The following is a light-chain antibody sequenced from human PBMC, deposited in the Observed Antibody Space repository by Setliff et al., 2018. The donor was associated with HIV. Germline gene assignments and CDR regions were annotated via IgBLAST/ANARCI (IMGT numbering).Light chain of an antibody. CDR1: SSDVGNYNC. Sequence: QSALAQPPSVSGSPGQSVTISCTGTSSDVGNYNCVSWYQQPPGTAPKLMIYEVNNRPSGVPDRFSGSKSGNTASLTISGLQAEDEADYYCSSCSTSRTLVFGGGTK. CDR2: EVN. V-gene: IGLV2-18*02. CDR3: SSCSTSRTLV. J-gene: IGLJ2*01.